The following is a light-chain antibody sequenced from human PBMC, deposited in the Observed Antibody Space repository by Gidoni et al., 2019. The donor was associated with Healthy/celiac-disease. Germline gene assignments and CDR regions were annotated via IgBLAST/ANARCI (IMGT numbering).Light chain of an antibody. V-gene: IGKV3-11*01. CDR2: DAS. Sequence: VLTQSPATLSLSPGERATLSCRASQSVSSYLAWYQQKPGQAPRLLIDDASTRATGIPARFSGRGCGADFTLTISSLEPEDFAVYYCQQRSNWPLTFXGXTKVEIK. J-gene: IGKJ4*01. CDR1: QSVSSY. CDR3: QQRSNWPLT.